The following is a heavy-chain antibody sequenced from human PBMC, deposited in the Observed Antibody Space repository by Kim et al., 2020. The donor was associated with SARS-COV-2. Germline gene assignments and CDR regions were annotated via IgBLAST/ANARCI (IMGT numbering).Heavy chain of an antibody. J-gene: IGHJ4*02. CDR2: ISGDGGRT. CDR1: GFTFSSYA. D-gene: IGHD6-19*01. V-gene: IGHV3-23*01. Sequence: GGSLRLSCTASGFTFSSYAMSWVRQAPGKGLEWVSAISGDGGRTYYADSVRGRFTISRDNSKNTLYLQMNSLRAEDTAVYYCAKEVVVAGLITVDYWGQGTLVTVSS. CDR3: AKEVVVAGLITVDY.